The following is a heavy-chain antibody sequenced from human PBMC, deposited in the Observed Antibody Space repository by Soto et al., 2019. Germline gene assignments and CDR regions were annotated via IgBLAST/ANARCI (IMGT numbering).Heavy chain of an antibody. V-gene: IGHV3-23*01. J-gene: IGHJ6*03. CDR2: ISGSGGST. CDR1: GFTFSSYA. Sequence: GGSLRLSCAASGFTFSSYAMSWVRQAPGKGLEWVSAISGSGGSTYYADSVKGRFTISRDNSKNTLYLQMNSLRAEDTAVYYCAKDSLAARPYYSSMDVWGKGTTVSVSS. D-gene: IGHD6-6*01. CDR3: AKDSLAARPYYSSMDV.